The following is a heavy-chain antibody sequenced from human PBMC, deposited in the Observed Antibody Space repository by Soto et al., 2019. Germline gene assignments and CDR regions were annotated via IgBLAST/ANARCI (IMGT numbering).Heavy chain of an antibody. Sequence: SETLSLTCAVYGGSFSGYYWSWIRQPPGKGLEWIGEINHSGSTNYNPSLKSRVTISVDTSKNQFSLKLSSATAADTAVYYCARAPWDYYFDYWGQGTLVTVSS. CDR3: ARAPWDYYFDY. CDR2: INHSGST. D-gene: IGHD1-26*01. V-gene: IGHV4-34*01. J-gene: IGHJ4*02. CDR1: GGSFSGYY.